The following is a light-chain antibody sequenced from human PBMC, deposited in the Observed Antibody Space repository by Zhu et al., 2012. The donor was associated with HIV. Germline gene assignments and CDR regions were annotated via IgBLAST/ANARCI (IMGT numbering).Light chain of an antibody. V-gene: IGKV1-NL1*01. CDR2: A. CDR1: QGISNS. CDR3: QQYYSTLALT. J-gene: IGKJ4*01. Sequence: DIQMTQSPSSLSASVGDRVTITCRASQGISNSLAWYQQKPGKAPKLLLYAASRFSGSGSGTDYTLTINSLQPEDFATYYCQQYYSTLALTFGGGTKVEIK.